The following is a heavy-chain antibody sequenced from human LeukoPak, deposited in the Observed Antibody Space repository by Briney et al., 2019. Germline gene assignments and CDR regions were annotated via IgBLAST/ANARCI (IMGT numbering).Heavy chain of an antibody. J-gene: IGHJ4*02. CDR3: ARGVDSSGWYGGPFDY. D-gene: IGHD6-19*01. Sequence: AGSLRLSCAASGFTVSSNYMSWVRQAPGKGLEWVSVIYSGGSTYYADSVKGRFTISRDNSKNTLYLQMNSLRAEDTAVYYCARGVDSSGWYGGPFDYWGQGTLVTVSS. V-gene: IGHV3-53*01. CDR2: IYSGGST. CDR1: GFTVSSNY.